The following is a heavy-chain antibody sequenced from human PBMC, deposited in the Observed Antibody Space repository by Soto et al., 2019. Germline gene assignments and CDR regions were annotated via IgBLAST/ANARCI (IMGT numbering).Heavy chain of an antibody. Sequence: GASVKVSCKASGYTFTSYYMHWVRQAPGQGLEWMGIINPSGGSTSYAQKFQGRVTMTRDTSTSTVYMELSSLRSEDTAVYYCARDSVGALPMSDAFDIWGQGTMVTV. J-gene: IGHJ3*02. D-gene: IGHD3-22*01. V-gene: IGHV1-46*01. CDR2: INPSGGST. CDR3: ARDSVGALPMSDAFDI. CDR1: GYTFTSYY.